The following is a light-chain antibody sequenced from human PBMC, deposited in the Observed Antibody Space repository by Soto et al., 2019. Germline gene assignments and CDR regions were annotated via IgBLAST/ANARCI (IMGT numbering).Light chain of an antibody. CDR2: SNS. CDR1: SSNIGSNT. CDR3: QSYDSSLSGSV. Sequence: QSVLTQPPSASGTPGQRVTISCSGSSSNIGSNTVNWYQQLPGTAPKLLIYSNSNRPSGVPDRFSGSKSGTSASLAITGLPAEDEADYYCQSYDSSLSGSVFGGGTKVTVL. V-gene: IGLV1-44*01. J-gene: IGLJ3*02.